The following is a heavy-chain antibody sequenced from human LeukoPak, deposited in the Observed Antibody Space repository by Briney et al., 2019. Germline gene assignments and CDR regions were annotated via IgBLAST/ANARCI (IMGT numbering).Heavy chain of an antibody. D-gene: IGHD2-2*02. CDR3: AREGRGYCSSSSCYKIDY. Sequence: ASVRVSCKASGYTFTNYGISWVRQAPGQGLEWMGWISAYNGHTNYAQNLQGRVTMTTDTSTSTAYMELRSLRSDDTTVYYCAREGRGYCSSSSCYKIDYWGQGTLVTVSS. V-gene: IGHV1-18*01. CDR1: GYTFTNYG. J-gene: IGHJ4*02. CDR2: ISAYNGHT.